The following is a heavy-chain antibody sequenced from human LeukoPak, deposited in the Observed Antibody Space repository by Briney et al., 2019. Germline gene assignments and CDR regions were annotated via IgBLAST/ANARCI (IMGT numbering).Heavy chain of an antibody. CDR1: GCTFSSYA. Sequence: GASVKVSCKASGCTFSSYAISWVRQAPGQGLEWMGGIIPIFGTANYAQKFQGRVTITADKSTSTAYMELSRLRAEDTAVYYCARVLRYCSGGNCYSGGLGYMDVWGKGTTVTISS. D-gene: IGHD2-15*01. CDR3: ARVLRYCSGGNCYSGGLGYMDV. J-gene: IGHJ6*03. V-gene: IGHV1-69*06. CDR2: IIPIFGTA.